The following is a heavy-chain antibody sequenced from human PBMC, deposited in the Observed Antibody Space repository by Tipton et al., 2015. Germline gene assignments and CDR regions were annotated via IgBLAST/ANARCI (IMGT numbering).Heavy chain of an antibody. CDR2: IIPSFATP. CDR1: GGIFSQYG. CDR3: AKDDPNYYDPSGIGSLWA. V-gene: IGHV1-69*01. J-gene: IGHJ5*02. Sequence: QSGAEVKKPGSSVKVSCKAPGGIFSQYGITWVRQAPGQGLEWMGRIIPSFATPHYAQQFQGRFTITADESTTTAYMELSSLRSEDTAVYYCAKDDPNYYDPSGIGSLWAWGQGTLVTVSS. D-gene: IGHD3-22*01.